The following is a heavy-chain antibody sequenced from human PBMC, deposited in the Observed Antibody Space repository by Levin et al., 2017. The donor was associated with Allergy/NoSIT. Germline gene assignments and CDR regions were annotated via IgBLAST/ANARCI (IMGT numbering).Heavy chain of an antibody. J-gene: IGHJ4*02. CDR1: GGSISSGGYY. D-gene: IGHD5-24*01. V-gene: IGHV4-31*03. CDR2: IYYSGST. Sequence: SQTLSLTCTVSGGSISSGGYYWSWIRQHPGQGLEWIGYIYYSGSTYYNPSLKSRVTISVDTSKNQFSLKLSSVTAADTAVYYCARTPRDGYNLRYYFDYWGQGTLVTVSS. CDR3: ARTPRDGYNLRYYFDY.